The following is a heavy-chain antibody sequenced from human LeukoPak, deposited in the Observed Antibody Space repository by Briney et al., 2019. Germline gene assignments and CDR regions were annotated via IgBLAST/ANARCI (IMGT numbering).Heavy chain of an antibody. CDR2: ISSSGSTI. CDR3: ARDVGWGMVQEVFDY. D-gene: IGHD3-10*01. J-gene: IGHJ4*02. Sequence: GGSLRLSCAASGFTFSSYEMNWVRQAPGKGLEWVSYISSSGSTIYYADSVKGRFTLSRDNAKNSLYLQMNSLRAEDTAVYYRARDVGWGMVQEVFDYWGQGTLVAVSS. V-gene: IGHV3-48*03. CDR1: GFTFSSYE.